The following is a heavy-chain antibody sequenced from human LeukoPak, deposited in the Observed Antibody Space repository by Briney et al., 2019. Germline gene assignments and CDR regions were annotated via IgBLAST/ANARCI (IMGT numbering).Heavy chain of an antibody. D-gene: IGHD2-8*01. V-gene: IGHV3-23*01. CDR1: GFTFTTYA. J-gene: IGHJ4*02. CDR2: VSKSDGTT. CDR3: ARDLGYCTNGVCHTRFDY. Sequence: PGGSLRLSCAASGFTFTTYAMSWVRQAPGKGLEWVSSVSKSDGTTYYADSVKGRLTISRDNSKNTLHLQMNGLRAEDTAVYYCARDLGYCTNGVCHTRFDYWGQGTLVAVSS.